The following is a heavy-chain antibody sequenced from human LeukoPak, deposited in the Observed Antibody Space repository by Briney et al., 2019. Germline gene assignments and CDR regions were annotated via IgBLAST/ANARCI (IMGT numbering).Heavy chain of an antibody. D-gene: IGHD2-15*01. Sequence: GGSLRLSCEISGFNFSHYGMHWVRQAPGKGLEWVADISHDASNIYYADSVKGRLTISRDNAKNTLFLQLNSLRGDDTAVYYCAKDLNSFIVVVTIYGMDVWGQGTTVIVSS. CDR3: AKDLNSFIVVVTIYGMDV. CDR2: ISHDASNI. V-gene: IGHV3-30*18. J-gene: IGHJ6*02. CDR1: GFNFSHYG.